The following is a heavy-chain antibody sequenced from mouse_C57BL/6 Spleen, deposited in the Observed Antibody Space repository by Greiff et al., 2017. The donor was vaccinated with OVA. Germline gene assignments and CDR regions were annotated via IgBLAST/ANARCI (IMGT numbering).Heavy chain of an antibody. V-gene: IGHV5-6*02. CDR2: ISSGGSCT. CDR3: ARRQTAQASMDY. J-gene: IGHJ4*01. D-gene: IGHD3-2*02. CDR1: GFTFSSYG. Sequence: EVMLVESGGDLVKPGGSLKLSCAASGFTFSSYGMSWVRQTPDKRLEWVATISSGGSCTYYPDSVKGRFTISTDNAKNTLYLQISSLTAEDTAVYYCARRQTAQASMDYWGQGTSVTVSS.